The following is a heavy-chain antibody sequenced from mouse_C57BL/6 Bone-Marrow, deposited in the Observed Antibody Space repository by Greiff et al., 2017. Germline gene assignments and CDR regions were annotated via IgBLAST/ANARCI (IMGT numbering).Heavy chain of an antibody. V-gene: IGHV5-4*03. J-gene: IGHJ2*01. Sequence: DVMLVESGGGLVKPGGSLKLSCAASGFTFSSYAMSWVRQTPEKRLEWVATISDGGSYTYYPDNVKGRFTISRDNAKNNLYLQMSHLKSEDTAMYYCASLYYGYDRYYFDYWGQGTTLTVSS. CDR3: ASLYYGYDRYYFDY. D-gene: IGHD2-2*01. CDR1: GFTFSSYA. CDR2: ISDGGSYT.